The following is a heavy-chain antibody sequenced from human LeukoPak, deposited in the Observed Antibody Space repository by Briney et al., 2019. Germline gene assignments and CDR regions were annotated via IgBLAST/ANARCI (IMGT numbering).Heavy chain of an antibody. CDR2: VYYGRSP. CDR1: GDSISRSTYY. V-gene: IGHV4-39*02. Sequence: SETLSLTCTVSGDSISRSTYYWAWIRQPPGMGLEWIGSVYYGRSPYYNPSLESRATISVDTSKNHFSLKMSSVTAADTAVYYCARSSGTGTFSYWGQGTLVTVSS. J-gene: IGHJ4*02. D-gene: IGHD6-25*01. CDR3: ARSSGTGTFSY.